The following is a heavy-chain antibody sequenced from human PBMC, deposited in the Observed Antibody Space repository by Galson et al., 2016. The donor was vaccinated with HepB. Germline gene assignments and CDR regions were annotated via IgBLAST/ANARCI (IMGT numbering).Heavy chain of an antibody. D-gene: IGHD3-10*01. CDR1: GDSVYNNGAA. V-gene: IGHV6-1*01. Sequence: AISGDSVYNNGAAWVWIRQSPSRGLEWLGRTFYRSTWENHYAGSVKNRITISPYTSRNQFSLHLNSVTPEDTAVYYCARAVMLGRGMDVWGQGTTVTVSS. CDR3: ARAVMLGRGMDV. CDR2: TFYRSTWEN. J-gene: IGHJ6*02.